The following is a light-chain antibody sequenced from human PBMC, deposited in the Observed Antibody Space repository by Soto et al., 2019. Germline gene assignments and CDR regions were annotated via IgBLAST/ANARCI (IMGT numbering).Light chain of an antibody. CDR2: AAS. V-gene: IGKV1-8*01. J-gene: IGKJ1*01. CDR3: QQYYSYPRT. CDR1: QGISSY. Sequence: AIRMTQSPSSLSASTGDRVTITCRASQGISSYLAWYQQKPGKAPKLLTYAASTLQSGVPSRFSGSGSGTDFTLTISCLQSEDFATYYCQQYYSYPRTFGQGTTVDIK.